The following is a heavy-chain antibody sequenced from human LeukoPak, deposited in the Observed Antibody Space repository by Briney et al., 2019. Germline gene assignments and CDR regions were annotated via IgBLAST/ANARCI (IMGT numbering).Heavy chain of an antibody. Sequence: SVKVSCKASGGTFSSYAISWVRQAPGQGLEWMGGIIPIFGTANYARKFQGRVTITADESTSTAYMELSSLRSEDTAVYYCARVRYYDSSGYSPHSYYYGMDVWGQGTTVTVSS. CDR3: ARVRYYDSSGYSPHSYYYGMDV. J-gene: IGHJ6*02. V-gene: IGHV1-69*01. CDR1: GGTFSSYA. D-gene: IGHD3-22*01. CDR2: IIPIFGTA.